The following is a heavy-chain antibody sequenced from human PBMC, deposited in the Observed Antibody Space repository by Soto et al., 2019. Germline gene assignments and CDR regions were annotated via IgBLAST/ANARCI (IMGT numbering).Heavy chain of an antibody. Sequence: SETLSLTCTVSGGSISSGGYYWSWIRQHPGKGLEWIGYIYYSGSTYYNPSLKSRVTISVDTSKNQLSLKLSSVTTADTAVYYCARDQLYYNDISGRPLNAFDVWGQGTMVTVSS. D-gene: IGHD3-22*01. CDR3: ARDQLYYNDISGRPLNAFDV. CDR1: GGSISSGGYY. CDR2: IYYSGST. V-gene: IGHV4-31*03. J-gene: IGHJ3*01.